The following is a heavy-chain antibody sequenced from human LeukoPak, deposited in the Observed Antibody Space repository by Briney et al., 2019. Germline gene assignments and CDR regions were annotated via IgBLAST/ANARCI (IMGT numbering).Heavy chain of an antibody. CDR3: ARQTGSGLFILP. CDR2: IYYSGNT. Sequence: SETLSLTWTVSGVSISSSNSYWGWIRQPPGKGLEWIGSIYYSGNTYYNASLKSQVSISIDTSKNQFSLKLTSVTAADTAVYYCARQTGSGLFILPGGQGILVTVSS. CDR1: GVSISSSNSY. J-gene: IGHJ4*02. D-gene: IGHD3/OR15-3a*01. V-gene: IGHV4-39*01.